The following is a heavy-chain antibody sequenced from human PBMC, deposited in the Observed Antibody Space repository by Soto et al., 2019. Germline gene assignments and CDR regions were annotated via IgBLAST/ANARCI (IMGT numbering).Heavy chain of an antibody. Sequence: ASVKVSCKASGYTFTSYDINWVRQATGQGLEWMGWMNPNSANTGYAQKFQGRVTLTRNTSISTAYMELSSLRSEDTAVYCCARGLLSAAGYYYYGMDVWGQGTTVTVSS. J-gene: IGHJ6*02. CDR3: ARGLLSAAGYYYYGMDV. CDR1: GYTFTSYD. V-gene: IGHV1-8*01. CDR2: MNPNSANT. D-gene: IGHD6-13*01.